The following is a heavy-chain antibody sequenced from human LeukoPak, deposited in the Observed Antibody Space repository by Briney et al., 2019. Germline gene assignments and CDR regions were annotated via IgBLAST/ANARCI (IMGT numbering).Heavy chain of an antibody. CDR1: GYIFTGYY. Sequence: ASVNVSCKASGYIFTGYYMHWVRQAPGQGLEWMGWINTNNGATGFQQKFQGRVTMTRDASISTIYVEMSRLTSDDTAMYYCAREYSGSGKTFDIWGQGTMVTVSS. CDR2: INTNNGAT. V-gene: IGHV1-2*02. CDR3: AREYSGSGKTFDI. J-gene: IGHJ3*02. D-gene: IGHD3-10*01.